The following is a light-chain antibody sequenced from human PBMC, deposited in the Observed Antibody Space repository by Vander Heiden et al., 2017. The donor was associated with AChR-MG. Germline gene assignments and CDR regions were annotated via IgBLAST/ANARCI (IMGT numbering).Light chain of an antibody. CDR1: QSISSW. J-gene: IGKJ1*01. CDR2: KAS. Sequence: DIQMTQSPSTLSASVGDRVTITCRASQSISSWLAWYQQKPGKAPKLLIYKASSLESGFPSRFGGSGSGTEFTLTISSLQPDDFATYYCQQYNSYPWTFGQGTKVEIK. CDR3: QQYNSYPWT. V-gene: IGKV1-5*03.